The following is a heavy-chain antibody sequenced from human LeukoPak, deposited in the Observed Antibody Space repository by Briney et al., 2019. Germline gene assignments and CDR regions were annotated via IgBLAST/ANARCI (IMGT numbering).Heavy chain of an antibody. V-gene: IGHV4-34*01. CDR1: GGSFSGYY. Sequence: KASETLSLTCAVYGGSFSGYYWSWIRQPPGKGLEWIGEINHSGSTNYNPSLKSRVTISVDTSKNQFSLKLSSVTAADTAVYYCARGIRPRPKYSSGRDAFDIWGQGTMVTVSS. D-gene: IGHD6-19*01. CDR3: ARGIRPRPKYSSGRDAFDI. CDR2: INHSGST. J-gene: IGHJ3*02.